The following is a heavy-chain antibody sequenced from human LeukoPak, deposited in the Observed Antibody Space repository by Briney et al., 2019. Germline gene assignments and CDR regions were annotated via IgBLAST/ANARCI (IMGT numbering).Heavy chain of an antibody. V-gene: IGHV3-48*03. CDR2: ISSSGSTI. Sequence: GGSLRLSCAASGFTFSSYEMNWVRQAPGKGLEWVSYISSSGSTIYYADSVKGRFTISRDNSKNTLYLQMNSLRAEDTAVYYCAKDKSPVLRFLEWLFGYWGQGTLVTVSS. CDR1: GFTFSSYE. D-gene: IGHD3-3*01. J-gene: IGHJ4*02. CDR3: AKDKSPVLRFLEWLFGY.